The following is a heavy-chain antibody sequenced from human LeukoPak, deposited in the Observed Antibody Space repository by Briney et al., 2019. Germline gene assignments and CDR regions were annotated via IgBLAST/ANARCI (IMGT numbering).Heavy chain of an antibody. CDR3: ATGRSCTTCYLPDY. Sequence: GGSLRLSCAASGFTFSSYDMHWVRQATGKGLEWVSAIGTAGDTYYPGSVKGRLTISRDNAKNSLYLQMNSLRAEDTAVYHCATGRSCTTCYLPDYWGQGTLVTVSS. CDR2: IGTAGDT. D-gene: IGHD2-2*01. CDR1: GFTFSSYD. V-gene: IGHV3-13*01. J-gene: IGHJ4*02.